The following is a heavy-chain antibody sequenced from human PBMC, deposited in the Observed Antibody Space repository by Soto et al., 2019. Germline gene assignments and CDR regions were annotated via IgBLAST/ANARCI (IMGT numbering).Heavy chain of an antibody. J-gene: IGHJ6*02. Sequence: SETLSLTCTVSGGSINSYCWSWIRQPPGKGLEWIGYIYYSGSTYYNPSLKSRVTISVDTSKNQFSLKLSSVTAADTAVYYCARGRRGYYGSGSYYRTYYYYGMDVWGQGTTVTVSS. V-gene: IGHV4-30-4*01. CDR1: GGSINSYC. CDR2: IYYSGST. CDR3: ARGRRGYYGSGSYYRTYYYYGMDV. D-gene: IGHD3-10*01.